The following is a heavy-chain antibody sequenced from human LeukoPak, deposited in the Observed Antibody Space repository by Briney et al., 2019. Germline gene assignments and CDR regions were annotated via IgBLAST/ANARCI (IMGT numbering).Heavy chain of an antibody. CDR3: AREGGFYRPLDY. D-gene: IGHD6-25*01. J-gene: IGHJ4*02. CDR2: VHLDGRT. V-gene: IGHV4-4*02. Sequence: SETLSLTCDVSGGSVTSTNWWTWFRQPPGKGLEWIGEVHLDGRTNYDPSLKSRLVMSADLPENHISLKLTSVTAADTAVYYCAREGGFYRPLDYSGQGTLVTVSS. CDR1: GGSVTSTNW.